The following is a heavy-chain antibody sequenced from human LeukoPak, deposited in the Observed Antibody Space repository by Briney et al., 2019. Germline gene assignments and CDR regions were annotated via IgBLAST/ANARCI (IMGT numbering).Heavy chain of an antibody. CDR1: GGTFSSYA. J-gene: IGHJ6*03. CDR3: ARADYSTSYMDA. D-gene: IGHD4-11*01. V-gene: IGHV1-69*01. Sequence: SVKVSCKASGGTFSSYAISWGRQAPGQGLEWVGGIITTFGTANSAQQFPGRVTITPAASTSTAYMVMSSLRSEDTDVYYCARADYSTSYMDAWGTGTTVTASS. CDR2: IITTFGTA.